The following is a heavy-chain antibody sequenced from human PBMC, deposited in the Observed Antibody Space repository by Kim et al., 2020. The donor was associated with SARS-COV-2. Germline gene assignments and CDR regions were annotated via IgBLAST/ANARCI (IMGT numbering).Heavy chain of an antibody. V-gene: IGHV1-2*02. Sequence: ASVKVSCKASGYTFTGYYMHWVRQAPGQGLEWMGWINPNSGGTNYAQKFQGRVTMTRDTSISTAYMELSRLRSDDTAVYYCARGGSRWYQLLDWVSWFDPWGQGTLVTVSS. J-gene: IGHJ5*02. CDR3: ARGGSRWYQLLDWVSWFDP. D-gene: IGHD2-2*01. CDR1: GYTFTGYY. CDR2: INPNSGGT.